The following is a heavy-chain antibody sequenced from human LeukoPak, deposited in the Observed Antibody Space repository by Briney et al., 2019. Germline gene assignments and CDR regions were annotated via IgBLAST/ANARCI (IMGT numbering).Heavy chain of an antibody. CDR2: IIPIFGTA. CDR1: GGTFSSYA. D-gene: IGHD4-11*01. Sequence: GASVKVSCKASGGTFSSYAISWVRQAPGQGLEWMGGIIPIFGTANYAQKFQGRVTITADESTSTAYMELNGLRSDDTAVYYCTRCRTPYNNYYFDYWGQGTLVTVSS. J-gene: IGHJ4*02. V-gene: IGHV1-69*13. CDR3: TRCRTPYNNYYFDY.